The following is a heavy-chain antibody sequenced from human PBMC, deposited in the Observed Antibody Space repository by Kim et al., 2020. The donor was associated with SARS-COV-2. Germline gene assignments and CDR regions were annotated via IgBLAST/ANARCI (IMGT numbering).Heavy chain of an antibody. CDR1: GFTFSSYW. V-gene: IGHV3-74*01. CDR2: INNDGSIT. J-gene: IGHJ4*02. Sequence: GGSLRLSCAASGFTFSSYWMHWVRQAPGKGLVWVSRINNDGSITGYADSVKGRFTISRDNAKNTFYLQMNSLRAEDTAIYYCARANYLDFWGQGTLVTVSS. CDR3: ARANYLDF.